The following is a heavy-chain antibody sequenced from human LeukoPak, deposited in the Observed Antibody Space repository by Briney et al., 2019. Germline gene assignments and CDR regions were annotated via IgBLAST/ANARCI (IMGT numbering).Heavy chain of an antibody. Sequence: GGSLRLSCAASGFALSGYGMNWVRQAPGKGLEWVSYISGASSSIYYADSVRGRFTISRDNAKNSLYLQMNSLRAEDTAVYYCARDLRADYYDSSGPAHYWGQGTLVTVSS. CDR3: ARDLRADYYDSSGPAHY. V-gene: IGHV3-48*01. J-gene: IGHJ4*02. D-gene: IGHD3-22*01. CDR1: GFALSGYG. CDR2: ISGASSSI.